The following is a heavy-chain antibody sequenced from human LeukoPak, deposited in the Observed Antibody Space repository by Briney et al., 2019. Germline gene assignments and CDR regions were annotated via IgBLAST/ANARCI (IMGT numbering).Heavy chain of an antibody. J-gene: IGHJ5*02. CDR3: ARDFWSGYYTPYNWFDP. D-gene: IGHD3-3*01. CDR1: GGSISSGSYY. Sequence: SQTLSLTCTVSGGSISSGSYYWSWIRQPAGKGLEWIGRIYTSGSTNYNPSLKSRVTISVDTSKNQFSLKLNSVTAADTAVYYCARDFWSGYYTPYNWFDPWGQGTLVTVSS. CDR2: IYTSGST. V-gene: IGHV4-61*02.